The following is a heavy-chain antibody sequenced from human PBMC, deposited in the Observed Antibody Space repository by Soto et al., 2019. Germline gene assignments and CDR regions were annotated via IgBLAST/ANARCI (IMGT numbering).Heavy chain of an antibody. V-gene: IGHV1-69*13. CDR3: ARKGDPYYYDSSGSHFYY. CDR2: IIPIFGTA. CDR1: GGTFSSYA. J-gene: IGHJ4*02. D-gene: IGHD3-22*01. Sequence: SVKVSCKXSGGTFSSYAISWVRQAPGQGLEWMGGIIPIFGTANYAQKFQGRVTITADESTSTAYMELSSPRSEDTAVYYCARKGDPYYYDSSGSHFYYWGQGTLVTVSS.